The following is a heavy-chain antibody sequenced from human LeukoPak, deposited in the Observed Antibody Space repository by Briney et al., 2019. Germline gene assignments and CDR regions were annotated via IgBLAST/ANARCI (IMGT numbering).Heavy chain of an antibody. CDR2: ISSSSSTI. V-gene: IGHV3-48*01. Sequence: GGSLRLSCAASGFTFSSYSMNWVRQAPGKGLEWVSYISSSSSTIYYADSVKGRFTISRDNAKNSLYLQTNSLRAEDTAVYYCARDLPDCSSTSCFQGPIDYWGQGTLVTVSS. J-gene: IGHJ4*02. CDR1: GFTFSSYS. CDR3: ARDLPDCSSTSCFQGPIDY. D-gene: IGHD2-2*01.